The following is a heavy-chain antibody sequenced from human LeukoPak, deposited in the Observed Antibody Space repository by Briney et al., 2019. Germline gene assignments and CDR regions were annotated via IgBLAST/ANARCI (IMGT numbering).Heavy chain of an antibody. CDR2: ISAHNGNT. CDR1: GYTFTSYG. CDR3: ARGSVDIVATIPYYYGMDV. J-gene: IGHJ6*02. Sequence: ASVKVSCKASGYTFTSYGISWVRQAPGQGLEWMGWISAHNGNTNYAQKFQGRVTITADESTSTAYMELSSLRSEDTAVYYCARGSVDIVATIPYYYGMDVWGQGTTVTVSS. D-gene: IGHD5-12*01. V-gene: IGHV1-18*01.